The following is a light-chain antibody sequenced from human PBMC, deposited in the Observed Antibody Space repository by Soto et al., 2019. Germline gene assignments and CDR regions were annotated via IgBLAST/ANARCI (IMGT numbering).Light chain of an antibody. CDR3: QQYNGFWT. J-gene: IGKJ1*01. V-gene: IGKV1-5*03. CDR2: KAS. CDR1: QSISSW. Sequence: DIQMTQSPSTLSASVGDRVTITCRASQSISSWLAWYQQKPGKAPKLLIYKASSLEGGVPSRFGGSGSGTEFTLTISSLQPDDFATYYCQQYNGFWTFGQGTK.